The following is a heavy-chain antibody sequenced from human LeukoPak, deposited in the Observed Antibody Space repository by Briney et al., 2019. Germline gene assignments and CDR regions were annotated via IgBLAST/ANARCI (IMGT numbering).Heavy chain of an antibody. CDR2: IYYSGST. CDR3: ARGEPAAIFN. Sequence: SETLSLTCTVSGGSISSGDYYWSWLRQPPGKGLEWIGYIYYSGSTYYNPSLKSRVTISVDTSKNQFSLKLSSVTAADTAVYYCARGEPAAIFNWGQGTLVTVSS. CDR1: GGSISSGDYY. D-gene: IGHD2-2*01. J-gene: IGHJ4*02. V-gene: IGHV4-30-4*08.